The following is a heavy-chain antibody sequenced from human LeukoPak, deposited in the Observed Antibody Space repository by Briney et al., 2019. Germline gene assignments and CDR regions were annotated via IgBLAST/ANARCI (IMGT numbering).Heavy chain of an antibody. Sequence: ASVKVSCKASGYTFTGYYMHWVRQAPGQGLEWMGWINPNSGGTNYAQKFQGRVTMTRDTSISTAYMELSRLRSDDTAVYYCAGSLYSGSYSNFDYWGKGTTVTVSS. CDR1: GYTFTGYY. J-gene: IGHJ4*03. CDR3: AGSLYSGSYSNFDY. CDR2: INPNSGGT. D-gene: IGHD1-26*01. V-gene: IGHV1-2*02.